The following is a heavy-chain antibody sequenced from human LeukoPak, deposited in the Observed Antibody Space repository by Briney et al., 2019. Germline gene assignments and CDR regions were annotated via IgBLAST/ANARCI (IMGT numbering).Heavy chain of an antibody. CDR1: GGSFSGYY. CDR2: IKHSGST. V-gene: IGHV4-34*01. D-gene: IGHD3-10*01. J-gene: IGHJ6*03. CDR3: ARLEITMVRGADRDV. Sequence: PSETLSLTCAVYGGSFSGYYWSWIRQPPGKGLEWIGEIKHSGSTNYNPSLKSRVTISVDTSKNQFSLKLSSVTAADTAVYYCARLEITMVRGADRDVWGKGTTVTISS.